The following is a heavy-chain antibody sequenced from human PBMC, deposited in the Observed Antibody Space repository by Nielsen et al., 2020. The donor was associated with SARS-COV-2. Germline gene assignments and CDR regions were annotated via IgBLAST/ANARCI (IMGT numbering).Heavy chain of an antibody. Sequence: GESLKISCAASGFTVSSNYMSWVRQAPGKGLEWVSVIYSGGSTYYADSVKGRFTISRDNAKNSLYLQMNSLRAEDTAVYYCARMAVTIFGVVINDDYWGQGTLVTVSS. CDR2: IYSGGST. CDR3: ARMAVTIFGVVINDDY. D-gene: IGHD3-3*01. J-gene: IGHJ4*02. CDR1: GFTVSSNY. V-gene: IGHV3-66*01.